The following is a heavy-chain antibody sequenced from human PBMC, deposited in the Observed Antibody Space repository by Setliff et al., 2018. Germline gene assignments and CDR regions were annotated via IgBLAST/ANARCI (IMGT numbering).Heavy chain of an antibody. CDR1: GGTFSNYG. D-gene: IGHD1-26*01. CDR3: VRSGKFGMRFWFDS. V-gene: IGHV1-69*05. Sequence: SVKVSCKASGGTFSNYGISWVRQAPGQGLEWMGGTIPIFGTTDYAQKFQGRVTIITDDSTSTAFMQLSSLTSEDTAVYYCVRSGKFGMRFWFDSWGQGILVTVSS. J-gene: IGHJ5*01. CDR2: TIPIFGTT.